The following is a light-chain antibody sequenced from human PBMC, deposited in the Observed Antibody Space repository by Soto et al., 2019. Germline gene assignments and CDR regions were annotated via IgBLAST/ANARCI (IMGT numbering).Light chain of an antibody. V-gene: IGKV3-20*01. CDR1: QSVSSSY. CDR2: GAS. J-gene: IGKJ4*01. CDR3: QQYGSSPRLT. Sequence: EIVLTQSPGTLSLSPGERATLSCRAIQSVSSSYLAWYQQTPGQAPRLLIYGASSRATGIPDRFSGSGSGTDFTLTISRLEPEDFAVYYCQQYGSSPRLTFGGGTKVDIK.